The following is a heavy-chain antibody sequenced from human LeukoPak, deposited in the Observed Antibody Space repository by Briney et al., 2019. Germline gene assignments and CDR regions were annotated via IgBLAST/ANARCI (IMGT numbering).Heavy chain of an antibody. Sequence: SQTLSLTCAVSGGSISSGGYSWSCIRQPPGKGLEWLGYIYHSGSTYYNPSLKSRVTILVDRSKNQFSLKLSFVNAADTAVYYCARGRTGESVWGSSRFDYWGQGTLVTVSS. J-gene: IGHJ4*02. D-gene: IGHD3-16*01. CDR3: ARGRTGESVWGSSRFDY. CDR2: IYHSGST. V-gene: IGHV4-30-2*01. CDR1: GGSISSGGYS.